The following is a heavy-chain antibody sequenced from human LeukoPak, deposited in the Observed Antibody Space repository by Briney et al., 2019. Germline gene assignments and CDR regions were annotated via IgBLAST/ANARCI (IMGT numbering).Heavy chain of an antibody. CDR1: GESFSAYF. CDR2: IDHRGSS. CDR3: AARSSTLAAARCFDD. V-gene: IGHV4-34*01. Sequence: SGTLSLTCAVHGESFSAYFWSWIRQVPGKGLEWIGEIDHRGSSNYNPPLKSRATISVDTSKNHFSLSLTSVTAADTAVYYCAARSSTLAAARCFDDWGQGTVVTVSS. J-gene: IGHJ4*03. D-gene: IGHD6-6*01.